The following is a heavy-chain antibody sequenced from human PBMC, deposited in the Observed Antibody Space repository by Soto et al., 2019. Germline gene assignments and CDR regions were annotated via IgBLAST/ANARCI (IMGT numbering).Heavy chain of an antibody. Sequence: GVLRLSCASSGFTVSINYMIWVRQAPGKGLEWVSVIYSGGSTYYADSVKGRFTISRDNSKNTLYLQMNSLRAEDTAVYYCAKESGSYRFDYWGQGTLVTVSS. CDR2: IYSGGST. D-gene: IGHD1-26*01. J-gene: IGHJ4*02. V-gene: IGHV3-53*01. CDR1: GFTVSINY. CDR3: AKESGSYRFDY.